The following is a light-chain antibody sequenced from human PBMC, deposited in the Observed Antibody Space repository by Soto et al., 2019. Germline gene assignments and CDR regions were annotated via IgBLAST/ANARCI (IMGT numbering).Light chain of an antibody. CDR2: EDI. J-gene: IGLJ1*01. V-gene: IGLV2-23*01. CDR1: SSDVGSYSL. CDR3: YTYAGGSTYL. Sequence: QSALTQPASVSGSPGQSITISCTGTSSDVGSYSLLSWYHHHPGKAPKLIIYEDIKGPSGVSNRFSGSKSGNTASLRISGLQAEDEADYYCYTYAGGSTYLFGTGTKVTVL.